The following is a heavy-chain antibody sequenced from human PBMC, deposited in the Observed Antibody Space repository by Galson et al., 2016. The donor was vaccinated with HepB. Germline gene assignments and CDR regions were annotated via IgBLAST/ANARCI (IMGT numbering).Heavy chain of an antibody. CDR2: ILYDGSKK. V-gene: IGHV3-30*18. J-gene: IGHJ6*02. CDR1: GFTFSSYG. Sequence: SLRLSCAASGFTFSSYGMHWVRQAPGKGLEWVAVILYDGSKKYYADSVKGRFTISRDNSKNTLYPQMNSLRAEDTAAYYCAKDELEVVPAANYYYGMDVWGQGTTVTVSS. D-gene: IGHD2-2*01. CDR3: AKDELEVVPAANYYYGMDV.